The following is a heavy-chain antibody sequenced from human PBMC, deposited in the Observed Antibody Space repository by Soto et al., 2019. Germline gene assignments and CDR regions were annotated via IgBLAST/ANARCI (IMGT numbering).Heavy chain of an antibody. J-gene: IGHJ6*03. CDR1: GFTFSAYT. D-gene: IGHD3-10*01. V-gene: IGHV3-21*01. Sequence: EQLVESGGGLVKPGGSLRLSCAASGFTFSAYTMNWVRQAPGKGLEWVSSISVRSTYMYYADSVKGRFTISRDTARNLLYLQMNSLGAADTAVYYCARDYYSSGPVLYYMDVWGKGTTVTVSS. CDR3: ARDYYSSGPVLYYMDV. CDR2: ISVRSTYM.